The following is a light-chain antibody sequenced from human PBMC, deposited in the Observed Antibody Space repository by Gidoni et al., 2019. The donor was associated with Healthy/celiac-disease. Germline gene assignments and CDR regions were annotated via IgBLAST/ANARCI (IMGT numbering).Light chain of an antibody. CDR2: GTS. CDR3: QQYNKWPYT. J-gene: IGKJ2*01. CDR1: QSVSSN. Sequence: EIVMTQSPATLSVSPRVRATLSCRASQSVSSNLAWYQQKAGQAPRLLIYGTSTRATGIPARFSGRGSGTEFTLTISSLQSEDFAVYHCQQYNKWPYTFGQGTKLEIK. V-gene: IGKV3-15*01.